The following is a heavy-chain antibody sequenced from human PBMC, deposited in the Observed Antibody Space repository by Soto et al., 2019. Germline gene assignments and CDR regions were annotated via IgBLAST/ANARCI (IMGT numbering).Heavy chain of an antibody. CDR3: ARGDYGGIVDY. V-gene: IGHV1-69*13. CDR1: GGTFSSYA. CDR2: IIPIFGTA. J-gene: IGHJ4*02. D-gene: IGHD4-17*01. Sequence: GASVKVSCKASGGTFSSYAISWVRQAPGQGLEWMGGIIPIFGTADYAQKFQGRVTITADESTSTAYMELSSLRSEDTAVYYCARGDYGGIVDYWGQGTLVTVSS.